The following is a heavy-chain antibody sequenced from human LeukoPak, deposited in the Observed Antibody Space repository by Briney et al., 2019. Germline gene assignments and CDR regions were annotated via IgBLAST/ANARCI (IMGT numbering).Heavy chain of an antibody. V-gene: IGHV3-21*04. CDR3: TRDQFFDYDNDDAFDV. CDR1: GFSLKTYN. D-gene: IGHD3-22*01. Sequence: GGSLRLSCAASGFSLKTYNMNWVRQAPGKGLEWVSFMTSSRYIYYADSVKGRFTISRDDANNLVFLQMHSLRAEDTAIYYCTRDQFFDYDNDDAFDVWGQGTTVTVSS. J-gene: IGHJ3*01. CDR2: MTSSRYI.